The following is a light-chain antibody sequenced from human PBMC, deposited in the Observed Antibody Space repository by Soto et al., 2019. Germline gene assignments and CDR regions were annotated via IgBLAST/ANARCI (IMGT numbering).Light chain of an antibody. Sequence: DIQMTQSPSSLSASVGDRVTITCRASQGISNYLAWYQQKPGKVPKLLIYAASTLQSGVPSRFSGSGSGTDFTRAISSLQPEDVATYYCQNKFTFGPGTTVDIK. J-gene: IGKJ3*01. CDR1: QGISNY. CDR2: AAS. V-gene: IGKV1-27*01. CDR3: QNKFT.